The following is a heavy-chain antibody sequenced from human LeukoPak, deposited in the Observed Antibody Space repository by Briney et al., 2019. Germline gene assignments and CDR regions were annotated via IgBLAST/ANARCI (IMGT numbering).Heavy chain of an antibody. D-gene: IGHD2-15*01. CDR1: GGSFSGYY. J-gene: IGHJ4*02. CDR2: IYYSGST. CDR3: ARLAELGYCSGGSCYSDY. V-gene: IGHV4-34*01. Sequence: SETLSLTCAVYGGSFSGYYWSWIRQPPGKGLEWIGSIYYSGSTYYNPSLKSRVTISVDTSKNQFSLKLNSVTAADTAVYYCARLAELGYCSGGSCYSDYWGQGTLVTVSS.